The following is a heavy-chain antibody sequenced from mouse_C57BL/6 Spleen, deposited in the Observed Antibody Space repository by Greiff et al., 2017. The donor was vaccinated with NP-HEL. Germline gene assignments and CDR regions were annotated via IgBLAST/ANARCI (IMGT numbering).Heavy chain of an antibody. CDR2: INPNNGGT. CDR1: GYTFTDYN. Sequence: VQLQQSGPELVKPGASVKMSCKASGYTFTDYNMHWVKQSHGKSLEWIGYINPNNGGTSYNQKFKGKATLTVNKSSSTAYMELRSLTSEDSAVYYCARDYDYDGDFDYWGQGTTLTVSS. D-gene: IGHD2-4*01. CDR3: ARDYDYDGDFDY. J-gene: IGHJ2*01. V-gene: IGHV1-22*01.